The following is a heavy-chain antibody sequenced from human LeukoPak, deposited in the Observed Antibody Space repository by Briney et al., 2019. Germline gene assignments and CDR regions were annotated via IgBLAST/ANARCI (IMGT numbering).Heavy chain of an antibody. CDR1: GSTFDDYA. Sequence: GRSLRLSCAASGSTFDDYAMHWVRQAPGKGLEWVSGISWNSGSIGYADSVKGRFTISRDNAKNSLYLQMNSLRAEDTAVYYCARAPWMGVSGSYLDHWGQGTLVTVSS. V-gene: IGHV3-9*01. D-gene: IGHD1-26*01. CDR3: ARAPWMGVSGSYLDH. J-gene: IGHJ4*02. CDR2: ISWNSGSI.